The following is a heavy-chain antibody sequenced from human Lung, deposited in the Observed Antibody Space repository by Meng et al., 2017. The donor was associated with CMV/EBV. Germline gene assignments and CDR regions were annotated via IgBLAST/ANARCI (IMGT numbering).Heavy chain of an antibody. CDR1: GFTLSSYE. D-gene: IGHD3-3*01. J-gene: IGHJ3*02. Sequence: GESLKISCVASGFTLSSYEMNWVRQAPGKGLEWLSYINSGGTTKKYADSVKGRFTISRDNAKNSLNLQMSSLRAEDTAVYYCAREYYDFWSGNSREAFDIWGQGTTVTVSS. CDR2: INSGGTTK. V-gene: IGHV3-48*03. CDR3: AREYYDFWSGNSREAFDI.